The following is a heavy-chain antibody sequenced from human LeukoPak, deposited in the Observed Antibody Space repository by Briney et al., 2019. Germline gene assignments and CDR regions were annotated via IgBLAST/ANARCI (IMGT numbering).Heavy chain of an antibody. CDR2: IHYDGSIK. V-gene: IGHV3-30*02. J-gene: IGHJ4*02. CDR3: ARRAGAYSHPYDY. CDR1: GFTFSSYG. D-gene: IGHD4/OR15-4a*01. Sequence: GGSLRLSCAASGFTFSSYGMHWVRQAPGKGLEWVAFIHYDGSIKYYADSVKGRFTISRDNSKNTLFVQMNSLRAEDTAMYYCARRAGAYSHPYDYWGQGTLVTVSS.